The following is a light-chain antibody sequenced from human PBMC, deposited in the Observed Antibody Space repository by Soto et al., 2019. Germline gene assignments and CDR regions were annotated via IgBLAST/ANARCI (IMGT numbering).Light chain of an antibody. Sequence: QSALTQPASVSGSPGQSITISCTGTSSDVGAYNHVSWYQQHPGKAPKLMIYDVSDRPSGVSNRSSCSKSGNTASLTISGLQANDEAAYYSYQYTRSSTPYVFGTGTKVTVL. CDR3: YQYTRSSTPYV. V-gene: IGLV2-14*03. J-gene: IGLJ1*01. CDR1: SSDVGAYNH. CDR2: DVS.